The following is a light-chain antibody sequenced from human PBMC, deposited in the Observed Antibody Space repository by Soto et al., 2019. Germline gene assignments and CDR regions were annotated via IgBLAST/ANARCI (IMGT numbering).Light chain of an antibody. V-gene: IGKV1-39*01. Sequence: DIQMIQSPSSLSASVGDRVTITCRASQSVNTYLHWYQQKAGQAPKLLIYAASNLQSGVPSRFSGRGSGTDFTLTVESLQPEDFATYYCQQGYSNPWTFGQGTKVDIK. CDR2: AAS. CDR1: QSVNTY. CDR3: QQGYSNPWT. J-gene: IGKJ1*01.